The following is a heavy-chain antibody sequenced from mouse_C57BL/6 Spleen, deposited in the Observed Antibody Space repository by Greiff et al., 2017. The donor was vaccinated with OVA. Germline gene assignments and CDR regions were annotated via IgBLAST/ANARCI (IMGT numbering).Heavy chain of an antibody. CDR2: ISSGGSYT. V-gene: IGHV5-6*02. J-gene: IGHJ4*01. Sequence: EVMLVESGGDLVKPGGSLKLSCAASGFTFSSYGMSWVRQTPDKRLEWVATISSGGSYTYYPDSVKGRFTISRDNAKNTLYLQMSSLKSEDTAMYYCARRDQEAMDYWGQGTSVTVSS. D-gene: IGHD3-2*02. CDR3: ARRDQEAMDY. CDR1: GFTFSSYG.